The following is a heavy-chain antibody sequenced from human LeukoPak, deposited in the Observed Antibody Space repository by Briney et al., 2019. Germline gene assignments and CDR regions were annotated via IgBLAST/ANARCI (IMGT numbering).Heavy chain of an antibody. J-gene: IGHJ4*02. D-gene: IGHD6-19*01. CDR1: GFTFSNFA. CDR3: ARESETSGWYDY. Sequence: GGSLRLSCATSGFTFSNFAMSWVRQAPGKGLEWVSLISGDGGSTFYADSARGRFTISRDNTRKSLSLQMSSLRSEDTALYYCARESETSGWYDYWGQGTLVTVSS. V-gene: IGHV3-43*02. CDR2: ISGDGGST.